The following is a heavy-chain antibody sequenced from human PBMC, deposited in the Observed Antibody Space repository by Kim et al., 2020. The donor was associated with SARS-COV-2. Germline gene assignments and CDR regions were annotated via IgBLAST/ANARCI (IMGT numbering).Heavy chain of an antibody. CDR3: ARGRATLGY. CDR2: INHSGST. V-gene: IGHV4-34*01. J-gene: IGHJ4*02. Sequence: SETLSLTCAVYGGSFSGYYWSWIRQPPGKGLEWIGEINHSGSTNYNPSLKSRVTISVDTSKNQFSLKLSSVTAADTAVYYCARGRATLGYWGQGTLVTVS. D-gene: IGHD5-12*01. CDR1: GGSFSGYY.